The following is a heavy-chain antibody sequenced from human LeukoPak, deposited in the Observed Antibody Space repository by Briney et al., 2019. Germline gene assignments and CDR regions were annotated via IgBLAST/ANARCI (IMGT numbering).Heavy chain of an antibody. Sequence: GGSLRLSCAASGFTVSNNYMNWVRQAPGKGLEWVSLIYSGGSTHYADSVKGRFTISRDKSKNTLYLQMNSLRVEDTAVYYCARSHYDFWSGYQRGYFDYWGQGTLVTVS. J-gene: IGHJ4*02. V-gene: IGHV3-53*01. D-gene: IGHD3-3*01. CDR1: GFTVSNNY. CDR3: ARSHYDFWSGYQRGYFDY. CDR2: IYSGGST.